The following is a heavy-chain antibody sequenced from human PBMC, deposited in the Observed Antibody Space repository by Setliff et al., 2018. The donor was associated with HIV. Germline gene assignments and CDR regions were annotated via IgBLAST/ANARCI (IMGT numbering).Heavy chain of an antibody. D-gene: IGHD3-3*01. CDR1: GGSISSRSYY. CDR3: ARDVMEYFGNYFDY. CDR2: IYYSGST. J-gene: IGHJ4*02. Sequence: SSETLSLTCTVSGGSISSRSYYWGWIRQPPGKGLEWIGTIYYSGSTYSNPSLKSRVTMSVDTSKNQFSLKLNSVTAADTAVYYCARDVMEYFGNYFDYWGQGALVTVSS. V-gene: IGHV4-39*02.